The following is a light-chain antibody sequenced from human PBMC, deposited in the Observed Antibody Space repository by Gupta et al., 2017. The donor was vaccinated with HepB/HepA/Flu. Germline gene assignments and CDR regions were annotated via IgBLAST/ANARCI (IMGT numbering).Light chain of an antibody. V-gene: IGKV3-15*01. CDR2: GAS. Sequence: DIVMTQSPATLSVSPGERATLSCRASESISSNLAWYQQKPGQAPRLLIYGASTRATGIPARFSGSGSGTEFTLTISSRQSEDFAVYYCQHENNWPRTFGQGTKVEIK. J-gene: IGKJ1*01. CDR1: ESISSN. CDR3: QHENNWPRT.